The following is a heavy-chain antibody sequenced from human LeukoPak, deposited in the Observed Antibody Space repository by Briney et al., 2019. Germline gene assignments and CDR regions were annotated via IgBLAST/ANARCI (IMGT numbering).Heavy chain of an antibody. CDR1: GFTVSSNY. Sequence: QSGGSLRLSCAASGFTVSSNYMSWVRQAPGKGLVWVSRINSDGSSTSYADSVKGRFTISRDNAKNTLYLQMNSLRAEDTAVYYCAREGITYGAFDIWGQGTMVTVSS. J-gene: IGHJ3*02. D-gene: IGHD3-10*01. V-gene: IGHV3-74*01. CDR2: INSDGSST. CDR3: AREGITYGAFDI.